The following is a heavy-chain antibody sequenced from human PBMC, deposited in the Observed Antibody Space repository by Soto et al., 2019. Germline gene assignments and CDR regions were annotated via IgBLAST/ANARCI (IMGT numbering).Heavy chain of an antibody. J-gene: IGHJ4*02. CDR2: IYYSGST. D-gene: IGHD1-26*01. CDR3: ARGFWGAAQT. Sequence: QVQLQESGPGLVKPSETLPLTCTVSGGSVNSGNYYWSWIRQPPGKGLEWIGYIYYSGSTNYNPSLKSRVTISADTSNNQFSLRLSSVTPADTAVYYCARGFWGAAQTWGQGTLVTVSS. CDR1: GGSVNSGNYY. V-gene: IGHV4-61*01.